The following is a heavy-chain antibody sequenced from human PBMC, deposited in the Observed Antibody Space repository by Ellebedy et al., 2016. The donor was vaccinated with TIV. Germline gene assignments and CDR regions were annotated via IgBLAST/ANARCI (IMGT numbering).Heavy chain of an antibody. CDR3: ARGGRGYSYGTD. CDR1: GFSFSTYN. CDR2: ISSSSSAI. Sequence: GESLKISXAASGFSFSTYNMNWVRQAPGKGLEWVSYISSSSSAIYYADSVKGRFTISRDNSKNAVYLQMNSLRAEDTAVYYCARGGRGYSYGTDWGQGILVTVSS. V-gene: IGHV3-48*01. J-gene: IGHJ4*02. D-gene: IGHD5-18*01.